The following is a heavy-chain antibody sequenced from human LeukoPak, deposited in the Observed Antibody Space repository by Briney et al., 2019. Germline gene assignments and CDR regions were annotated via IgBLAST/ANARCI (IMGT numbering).Heavy chain of an antibody. D-gene: IGHD5-12*01. CDR2: IKSKTDGGTT. CDR1: GFTFSNAW. V-gene: IGHV3-15*01. CDR3: TTVVATIGRDLDY. J-gene: IGHJ4*02. Sequence: PGGSLRLSCAASGFTFSNAWMSWARQAPGKGLEWVGRIKSKTDGGTTDYAAPVKGRFTISRDDSKNTLYLQMNSLKTEDTAVYYCTTVVATIGRDLDYWGQGTLVTVSS.